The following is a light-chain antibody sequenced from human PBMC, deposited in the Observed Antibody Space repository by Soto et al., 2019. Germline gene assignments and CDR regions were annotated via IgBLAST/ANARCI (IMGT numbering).Light chain of an antibody. J-gene: IGKJ3*01. CDR2: GAS. CDR1: QSVSSSY. V-gene: IGKV3D-7*01. Sequence: PGERVPLSCRASQSVSSSYLTWYQQKPGQAPRLLIYGASTRATSIPARFSGSGYGTDFTLTISSLQPEDFAVYYCQQDYTRFTFGPGTKVDIK. CDR3: QQDYTRFT.